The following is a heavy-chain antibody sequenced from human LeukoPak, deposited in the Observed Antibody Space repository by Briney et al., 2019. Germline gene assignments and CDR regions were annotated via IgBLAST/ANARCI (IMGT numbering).Heavy chain of an antibody. CDR2: IYHSGST. J-gene: IGHJ6*03. Sequence: SETLSLTCTVSGYSISSGYYWGWIRQPPGKGLEWIGSIYHSGSTYYNPSLKSRVTISVDTSKNQFSLKLSSVTAADTAVYYCARSSYYYHMDVWGKGTTVTVSS. CDR3: ARSSYYYHMDV. CDR1: GYSISSGYY. V-gene: IGHV4-38-2*02.